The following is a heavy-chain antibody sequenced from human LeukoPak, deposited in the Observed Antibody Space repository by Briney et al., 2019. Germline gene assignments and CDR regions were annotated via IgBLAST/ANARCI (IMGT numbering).Heavy chain of an antibody. CDR1: GGSISSYY. Sequence: SETLSLTCTVSGGSISSYYWSWIRQPPGKGLEWIGYIYYSGSTNYNSSLKSRVTISVDTSKNQFSLKLSSVTAADTAVYYCARAHSSSWYMDYWGQGTLVTVSS. V-gene: IGHV4-59*08. J-gene: IGHJ4*02. CDR3: ARAHSSSWYMDY. CDR2: IYYSGST. D-gene: IGHD6-13*01.